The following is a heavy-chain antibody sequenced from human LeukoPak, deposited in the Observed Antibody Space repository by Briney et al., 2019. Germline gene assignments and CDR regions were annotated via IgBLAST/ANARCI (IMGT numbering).Heavy chain of an antibody. V-gene: IGHV3-53*01. CDR1: GFTVSSNY. J-gene: IGHJ5*02. Sequence: GGSLRLSCAASGFTVSSNYMSWVRQAPGKGLEWVSVIYSGGSTYYADSVKGRFTISRDNSKNTLYLQKNSLRAEDTAVYYCARVGVVVPAAIGWFDPWGQGTLVTVSS. CDR2: IYSGGST. D-gene: IGHD2-2*02. CDR3: ARVGVVVPAAIGWFDP.